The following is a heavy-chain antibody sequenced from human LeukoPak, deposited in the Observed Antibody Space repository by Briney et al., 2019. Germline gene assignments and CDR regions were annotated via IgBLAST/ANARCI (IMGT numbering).Heavy chain of an antibody. CDR1: GFTLSNYW. CDR3: ARSPYSGSYGPFDY. CDR2: IKHDGSEK. V-gene: IGHV3-7*04. J-gene: IGHJ4*02. D-gene: IGHD1-26*01. Sequence: GGSLILSCAASGFTLSNYWMNWVRQAPGKGLEWVANIKHDGSEKSYVDSVKGRFTISRDDAKNSLYLQMNSLRAEDTALYYCARSPYSGSYGPFDYWGQGTLVTVSS.